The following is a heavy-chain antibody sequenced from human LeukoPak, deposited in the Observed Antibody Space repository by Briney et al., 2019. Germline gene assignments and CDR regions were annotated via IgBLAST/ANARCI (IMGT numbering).Heavy chain of an antibody. Sequence: SETLSLTCTVSGGSISSFSWTWIRQPPGKGLEWIGYIYYDGRTNYSPSLKRRVSISMDTSMNQLSLRLSSVTAADTAVYYCARLYCSGGRCYSFDYWGQGTLVTVSS. V-gene: IGHV4-59*08. CDR3: ARLYCSGGRCYSFDY. CDR2: IYYDGRT. CDR1: GGSISSFS. D-gene: IGHD2-15*01. J-gene: IGHJ4*02.